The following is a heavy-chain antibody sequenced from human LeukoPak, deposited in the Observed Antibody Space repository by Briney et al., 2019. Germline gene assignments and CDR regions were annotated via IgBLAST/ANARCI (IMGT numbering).Heavy chain of an antibody. CDR2: INWNGGST. CDR1: GFTFTNYW. V-gene: IGHV3-20*04. CDR3: AIMDTAMVTVDY. D-gene: IGHD5-18*01. Sequence: GSLRLSCAASGFTFTNYWMSWVRQAPGKGLEWVSGINWNGGSTGYADSVKGRFTISRDNAKNSLYLQMNSLGAGDTALYYCAIMDTAMVTVDYWGQGTLVTVSS. J-gene: IGHJ4*02.